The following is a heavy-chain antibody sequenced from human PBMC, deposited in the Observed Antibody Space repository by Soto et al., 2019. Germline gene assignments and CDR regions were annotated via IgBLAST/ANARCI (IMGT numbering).Heavy chain of an antibody. V-gene: IGHV1-3*01. CDR3: ARDSSGYSGYDHIKGDYYYYYMDV. CDR1: GYTFTSYA. D-gene: IGHD5-12*01. Sequence: ASVKVSCKASGYTFTSYAMHWVRQAPGQRLEWMGWINAGNGNTKYSQKFQGRVTITRDTSASTAYMGLSSLRSEDTAVNYCARDSSGYSGYDHIKGDYYYYYMDVWGKGTTVTVSS. CDR2: INAGNGNT. J-gene: IGHJ6*03.